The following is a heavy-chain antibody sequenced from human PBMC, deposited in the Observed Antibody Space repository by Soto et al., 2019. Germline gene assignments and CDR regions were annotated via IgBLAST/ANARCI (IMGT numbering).Heavy chain of an antibody. V-gene: IGHV2-70*04. D-gene: IGHD3-22*01. Sequence: SGPTLVNPTQTLTVTCTFSGFSLSTSGMRVSWTRQPPGKALEWLARLDWDDEKFYRTSLKTRLTISKDTSNNQVVLTMTNMDPVDTATYYCARSDSSGYLDYWGQGTLGTVSS. J-gene: IGHJ4*02. CDR1: GFSLSTSGMR. CDR2: LDWDDEK. CDR3: ARSDSSGYLDY.